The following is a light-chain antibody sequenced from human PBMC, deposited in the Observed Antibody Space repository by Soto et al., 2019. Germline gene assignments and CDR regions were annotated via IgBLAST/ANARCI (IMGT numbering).Light chain of an antibody. J-gene: IGLJ1*01. CDR3: AAWDDSLNGFYV. CDR1: SSDVGGYNY. Sequence: QSALTQPASVSGSPGQSITISCTGTSSDVGGYNYVSWYQQHPGKAPKLIIYEVSNRPSGVSNRFSGSKSGNTASLTISGLQAEDEADYYCAAWDDSLNGFYVFGTGTKLTVL. CDR2: EVS. V-gene: IGLV2-14*01.